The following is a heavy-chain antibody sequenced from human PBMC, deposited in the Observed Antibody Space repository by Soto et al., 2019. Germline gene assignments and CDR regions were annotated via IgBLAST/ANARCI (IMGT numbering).Heavy chain of an antibody. CDR3: AKEGSSWYEWNYYYYYGMDV. V-gene: IGHV3-30*18. Sequence: GGSLRLSCAASGFTFSSYGMHWVRQAPGKGLEWVAVISYDGSNKYYADSVKGRFTISRDNSKNTLYLQMNSLRAEDTAVYYCAKEGSSWYEWNYYYYYGMDVWGQGTTVTVSS. D-gene: IGHD6-13*01. J-gene: IGHJ6*02. CDR1: GFTFSSYG. CDR2: ISYDGSNK.